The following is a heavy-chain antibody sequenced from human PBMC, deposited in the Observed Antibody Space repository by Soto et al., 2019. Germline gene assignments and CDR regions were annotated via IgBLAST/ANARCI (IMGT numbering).Heavy chain of an antibody. CDR2: IYPGDSDT. D-gene: IGHD2-2*01. Sequence: GESLKISCKGSGYSFTSYWIGWVRQMPGKGLEWMGIIYPGDSDTRYSPSFQGQVTISADKSISTAYLQWSSLKASDTAMYYCARLEGSSTSWGGYYYYGMDVWRQGTTVTVSS. J-gene: IGHJ6*02. V-gene: IGHV5-51*01. CDR3: ARLEGSSTSWGGYYYYGMDV. CDR1: GYSFTSYW.